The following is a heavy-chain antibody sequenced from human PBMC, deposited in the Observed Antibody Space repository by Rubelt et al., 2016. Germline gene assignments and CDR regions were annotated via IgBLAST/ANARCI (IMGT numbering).Heavy chain of an antibody. CDR3: ARVWNYDTPCVSLDF. J-gene: IGHJ4*02. Sequence: EVQLVESGGDLVQPGGSLRLSCVASGFTFSSYWMSWVRQAPGKGKEWVGPFEGRCTISRGYAKKSVDLQRNSLRAEDTAVYYWARVWNYDTPCVSLDFWGQGTLVAVSS. V-gene: IGHV3-7*01. D-gene: IGHD3-22*01. CDR1: GFTFSSYW.